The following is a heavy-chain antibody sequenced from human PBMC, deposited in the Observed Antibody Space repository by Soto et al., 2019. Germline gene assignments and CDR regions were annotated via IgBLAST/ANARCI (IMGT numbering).Heavy chain of an antibody. CDR1: GFTFSSYA. D-gene: IGHD3-10*01. Sequence: EVQLLESGGGLVRPGGSLRLSCAASGFTFSSYAMTWVRQAPGKGLEWVSGVSGTGGSAYYADSVKGRFTISRDNSKNTLYLQMNSLRAEDTAVYYCARGLEAGGDYWGQGTLVTVSS. CDR3: ARGLEAGGDY. J-gene: IGHJ4*02. CDR2: VSGTGGSA. V-gene: IGHV3-23*01.